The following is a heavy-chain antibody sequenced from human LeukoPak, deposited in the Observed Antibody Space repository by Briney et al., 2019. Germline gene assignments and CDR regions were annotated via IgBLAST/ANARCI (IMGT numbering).Heavy chain of an antibody. CDR2: ISGSTHTT. J-gene: IGHJ4*02. Sequence: GGSLRLSCAASGFSFSSYAMSWVRQAPGKGLEWVSTISGSTHTTYYADSAKGRFTISRDNSKNTLYLQMNSLRAEDTAVYYCAKDREGGYDYVWGSYSFDYWGQGTLVTVSS. CDR1: GFSFSSYA. D-gene: IGHD3-16*01. V-gene: IGHV3-23*01. CDR3: AKDREGGYDYVWGSYSFDY.